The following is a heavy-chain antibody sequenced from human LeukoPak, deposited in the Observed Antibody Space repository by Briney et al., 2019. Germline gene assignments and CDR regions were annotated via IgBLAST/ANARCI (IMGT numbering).Heavy chain of an antibody. CDR1: GYTFIDYY. CDR2: INPNSGGT. CDR3: ATGGQWLRSGKYYYYYMDV. Sequence: ASVKVSCKASGYTFIDYYMHWVRQAPGQGLEWMGWINPNSGGTNYAQKFQGRVTMTRDTSISTAYMELSSLRSEDTAVYYCATGGQWLRSGKYYYYYMDVWGKGTTVTVSS. V-gene: IGHV1-2*02. J-gene: IGHJ6*03. D-gene: IGHD5-12*01.